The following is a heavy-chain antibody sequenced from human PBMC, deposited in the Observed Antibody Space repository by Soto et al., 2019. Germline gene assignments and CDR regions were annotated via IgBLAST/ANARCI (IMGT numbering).Heavy chain of an antibody. CDR2: IYYRGST. CDR3: AREAGADYDFWSGYFHNWFDP. CDR1: GGSVSSGSYY. J-gene: IGHJ5*02. V-gene: IGHV4-61*01. Sequence: QVQLQESGPGLVKPSETLSLTCTVSGGSVSSGSYYWSWIRQPPGKGLEWIGYIYYRGSTNYNPTPTLRVTISVDKSKTKFSLKLSSVTAADTAVDYCAREAGADYDFWSGYFHNWFDPWGQGTLVTVSS. D-gene: IGHD3-3*01.